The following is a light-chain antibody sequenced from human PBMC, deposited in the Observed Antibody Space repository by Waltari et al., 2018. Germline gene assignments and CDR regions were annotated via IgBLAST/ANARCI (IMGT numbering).Light chain of an antibody. Sequence: QLVLTQSPSASAPLGASVKLTCTLSSGHRNYHIACTQQQPGQGPRFLMKVDGDGSHRKGDGIPDRFSGSSAGAERYLTISSLQSEDEADYYCQGWGSDIWGFGGGTKLTVL. CDR3: QGWGSDIWG. CDR1: SGHRNYH. J-gene: IGLJ3*02. CDR2: VDGDGSH. V-gene: IGLV4-69*01.